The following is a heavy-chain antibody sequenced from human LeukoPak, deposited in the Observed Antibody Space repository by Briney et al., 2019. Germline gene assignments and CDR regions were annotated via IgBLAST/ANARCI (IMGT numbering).Heavy chain of an antibody. V-gene: IGHV3-30*18. D-gene: IGHD4-11*01. Sequence: GGSLRLSCAASGIIVSTNYMSWVRQAPGKGLEWVAVISYDGSNKYYADSVKGRFTISRDNSKNTLYLQMNSLRAEDTAVYYCAKDLSNYEDYWGQGTLVTVSS. CDR1: GIIVSTNY. J-gene: IGHJ4*02. CDR3: AKDLSNYEDY. CDR2: ISYDGSNK.